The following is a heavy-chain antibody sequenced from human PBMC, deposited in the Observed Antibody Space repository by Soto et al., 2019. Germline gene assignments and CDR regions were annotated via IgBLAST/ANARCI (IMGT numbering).Heavy chain of an antibody. V-gene: IGHV5-51*01. CDR1: VNIFGNSW. J-gene: IGHJ6*02. CDR3: ARPHTVRGVIGGMDV. CDR2: IYPVDSET. D-gene: IGHD3-10*01. Sequence: PGASLKISCKGSVNIFGNSWIAWVRQIPGKGLEWMGIIYPVDSETRYSPSFQGQVTFSADKSINTAYLEWNSLKASDTAIYYCARPHTVRGVIGGMDVWGQGTTVTVSS.